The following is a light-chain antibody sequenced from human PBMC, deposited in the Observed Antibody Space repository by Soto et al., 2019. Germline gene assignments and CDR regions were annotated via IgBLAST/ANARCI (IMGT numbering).Light chain of an antibody. J-gene: IGKJ1*01. V-gene: IGKV1-8*01. CDR3: QQLKSYPQT. Sequence: AIRMTQSASSLSASTGDRFTITLRASQGISSYLAWYQQKPGKAPKLLMYAASTLQSGVPSRFSGSGSGTEFTLTISSLQPEDFATYYCQQLKSYPQTFGQGTKVDI. CDR2: AAS. CDR1: QGISSY.